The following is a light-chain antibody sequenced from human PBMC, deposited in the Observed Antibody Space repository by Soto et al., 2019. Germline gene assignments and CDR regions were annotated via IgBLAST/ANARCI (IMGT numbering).Light chain of an antibody. Sequence: DIQMTQSPSTLSASVGDRVTITCRASQSISSWLAWYQQKPGKAPKLLIYKASSLESGAPSRFSGSGSGTEFTLTISSLQPDDFATYYCQQYNTAWTFGHGTKVEI. CDR2: KAS. J-gene: IGKJ1*01. CDR1: QSISSW. V-gene: IGKV1-5*03. CDR3: QQYNTAWT.